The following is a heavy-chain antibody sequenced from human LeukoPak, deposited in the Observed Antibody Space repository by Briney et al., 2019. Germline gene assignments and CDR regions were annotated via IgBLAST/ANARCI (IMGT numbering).Heavy chain of an antibody. V-gene: IGHV3-33*01. CDR1: GFTFGSYV. J-gene: IGHJ4*02. CDR2: IWYDGSNK. Sequence: PGGSLRLSCAASGFTFGSYVMHWVRQAPGKGLEWLAVIWYDGSNKYYGDSVKARFTISRDNSKNTLYLQMNSLRAEDTAVYYCAREGHCSSISCPPEFDYWGQGTLVTVSS. CDR3: AREGHCSSISCPPEFDY. D-gene: IGHD2-2*01.